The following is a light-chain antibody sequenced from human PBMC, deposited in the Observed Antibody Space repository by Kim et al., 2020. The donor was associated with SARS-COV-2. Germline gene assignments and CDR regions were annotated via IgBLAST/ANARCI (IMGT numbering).Light chain of an antibody. V-gene: IGKV3-20*01. J-gene: IGKJ5*01. CDR3: QQCANSPLT. CDR2: DAS. CDR1: QSVLNNY. Sequence: EIVLTQSPVTLSLSPGERATLSCRASQSVLNNYLAWYQQKPGQPPRLVIYDASSRATGIPDRVSGSGSGTNFTLTISRLEPEDFAVYYCQQCANSPLTFGQGTRLEIK.